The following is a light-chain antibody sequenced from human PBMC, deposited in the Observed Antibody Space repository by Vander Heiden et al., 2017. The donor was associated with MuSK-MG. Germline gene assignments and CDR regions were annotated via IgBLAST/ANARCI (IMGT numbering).Light chain of an antibody. CDR2: QGF. CDR1: KLGDTY. V-gene: IGLV3-1*01. J-gene: IGLJ2*01. Sequence: SYELTQPPSVSVSPGQTASITCSGDKLGDTYTYRYQQKTGQSPVLVIYQGFRRPSGVPERFSGSDSANTATLTISGTQAMDEADYHYQAWDNNTVVFGGGTKLTVL. CDR3: QAWDNNTVV.